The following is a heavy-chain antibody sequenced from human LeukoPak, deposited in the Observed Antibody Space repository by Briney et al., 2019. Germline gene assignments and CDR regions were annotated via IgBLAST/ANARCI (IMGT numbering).Heavy chain of an antibody. J-gene: IGHJ4*02. V-gene: IGHV1-46*01. CDR3: ARVGVTAATADY. Sequence: ASVKVSCKASGYTFTSYFMHWMRQAPGQGPEWMGIINPRGGSTDYSQKFQDRLTMTSDTSTSTVYMELNSLRSEDTAVYFCARVGVTAATADYWGQGTLVTVSS. D-gene: IGHD6-25*01. CDR2: INPRGGST. CDR1: GYTFTSYF.